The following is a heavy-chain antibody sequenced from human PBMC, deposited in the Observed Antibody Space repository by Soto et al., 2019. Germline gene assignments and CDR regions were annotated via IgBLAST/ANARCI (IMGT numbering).Heavy chain of an antibody. CDR3: VRELPPYGDFLDY. CDR1: GFTFSSYC. V-gene: IGHV3-33*01. D-gene: IGHD4-17*01. Sequence: GVSLRLSFAASGFTFSSYCMHWVRQAPGKGLEWVAVIWYDGSNKYYVDSVKGRFTISRDNSKNTLYLQMNSLRAEDTAVYYCVRELPPYGDFLDYWGQGTLVTVSS. J-gene: IGHJ4*02. CDR2: IWYDGSNK.